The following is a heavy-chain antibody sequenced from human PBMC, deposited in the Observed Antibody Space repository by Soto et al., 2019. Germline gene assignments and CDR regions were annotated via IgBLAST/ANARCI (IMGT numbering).Heavy chain of an antibody. D-gene: IGHD6-19*01. Sequence: PGGSLRLSCAASGFTFSSYAMTWVRQAPGRGLEWISYLSGGGRTIYYADSVKGRFTISRDNAKNSLYLQMDSLTDEDTAVYYCARDLGWAFDSWGQGTLVTVSS. J-gene: IGHJ4*02. CDR1: GFTFSSYA. CDR2: LSGGGRTI. V-gene: IGHV3-48*02. CDR3: ARDLGWAFDS.